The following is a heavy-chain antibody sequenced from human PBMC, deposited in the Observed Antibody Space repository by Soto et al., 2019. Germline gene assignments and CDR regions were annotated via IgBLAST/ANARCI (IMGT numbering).Heavy chain of an antibody. V-gene: IGHV4-34*01. CDR2: INHSGST. D-gene: IGHD2-2*01. J-gene: IGHJ4*02. CDR1: GGSFSGYY. CDR3: ARLKDIVVVPESFFDY. Sequence: PSETLSLTCAVYGGSFSGYYWSWIRQPPGKGLEWIGEINHSGSTNYNPSLKSRVTISVDTSKNQFSLKLSSVTAADTAVYYCARLKDIVVVPESFFDYWGQGTLVTVSS.